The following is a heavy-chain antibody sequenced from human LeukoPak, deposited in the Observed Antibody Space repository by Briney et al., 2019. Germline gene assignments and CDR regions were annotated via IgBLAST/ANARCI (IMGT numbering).Heavy chain of an antibody. V-gene: IGHV3-30*18. CDR3: AKSGGYCTNGICYHFDY. D-gene: IGHD2-8*01. Sequence: GGSLRLSCVASGFTFSTFGMHWVRQAPGKGLEWVAVISDDGTYTYYIDSVKGRFTISRDNSKHTLFLQMNGLRAEDTAVYYCAKSGGYCTNGICYHFDYWGQGTLVTVSS. CDR2: ISDDGTYT. J-gene: IGHJ4*02. CDR1: GFTFSTFG.